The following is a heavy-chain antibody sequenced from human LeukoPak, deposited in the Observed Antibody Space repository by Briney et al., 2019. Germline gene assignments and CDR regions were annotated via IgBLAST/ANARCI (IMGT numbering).Heavy chain of an antibody. CDR3: ARDGDYNNHYYYYYMDV. D-gene: IGHD4-11*01. J-gene: IGHJ6*03. V-gene: IGHV1-2*02. CDR2: INPNSGGI. CDR1: GYTFIGYY. Sequence: ASVKVSCKASGYTFIGYYIHWVRQAPGQGLEWMGWINPNSGGINYAQKFQGRVTMTRDTSVSTAYMELSRLISDDTAVYYCARDGDYNNHYYYYYMDVWGKGTTVTVSS.